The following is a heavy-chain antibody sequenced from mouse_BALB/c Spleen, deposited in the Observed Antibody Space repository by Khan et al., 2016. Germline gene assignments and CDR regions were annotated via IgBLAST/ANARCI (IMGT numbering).Heavy chain of an antibody. D-gene: IGHD2-2*01. V-gene: IGHV1S136*01. CDR1: GYTFTSYV. Sequence: VQLQQSGPELVKPGASVKMSCQSSGYTFTSYVMHWVKQKPGQGLEWIGYIDPYNDGTKYNEKFKGKATLTSDKSSSTAYMELSSLTSEDSAVYYCARRGYTGTYFDYWGQGTTLTVSS. CDR3: ARRGYTGTYFDY. CDR2: IDPYNDGT. J-gene: IGHJ2*01.